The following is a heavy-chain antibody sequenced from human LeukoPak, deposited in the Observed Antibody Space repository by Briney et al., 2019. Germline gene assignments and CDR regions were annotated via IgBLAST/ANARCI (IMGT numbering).Heavy chain of an antibody. Sequence: SETLSLTCTVSGGSISSYYWSWIRQPPGKGLEWIGYIYYSGSTNYNPSLKSRVTISVDTSKNQFSLKLSSVTAADTAVYYCASHCGGGSCYTAVGHWGQGTLVTISS. D-gene: IGHD2-15*01. CDR3: ASHCGGGSCYTAVGH. J-gene: IGHJ4*02. CDR2: IYYSGST. V-gene: IGHV4-59*01. CDR1: GGSISSYY.